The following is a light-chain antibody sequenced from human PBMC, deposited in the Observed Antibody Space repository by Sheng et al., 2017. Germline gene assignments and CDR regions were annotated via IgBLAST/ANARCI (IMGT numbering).Light chain of an antibody. V-gene: IGLV3-1*01. CDR3: QAWDSSTAR. J-gene: IGLJ2*01. Sequence: SYELTQPPSVSVSPGQTASITCSGDKLGINMLAGISRSQASPLCWSSIKIASRSSGXPERFSGSNSGNTATLTISGTQAMDEADYYCQAWDSSTARFGGGTKLTVL. CDR2: KIA. CDR1: KLGIN.